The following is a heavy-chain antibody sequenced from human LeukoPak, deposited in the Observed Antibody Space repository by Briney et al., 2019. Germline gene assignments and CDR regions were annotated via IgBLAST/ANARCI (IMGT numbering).Heavy chain of an antibody. J-gene: IGHJ6*02. V-gene: IGHV1-8*01. CDR1: GHTFTSYD. D-gene: IGHD3-3*01. CDR3: ASGSITIFGVVMDGMDV. CDR2: VNPNSGNT. Sequence: GASVKVSCKASGHTFTSYDINWVRQAPGQGLEWMGWVNPNSGNTGYAQKFQGRVTMTRNTSISTAYMELSSLRSEDTAVYYCASGSITIFGVVMDGMDVWGQGTTVTVSS.